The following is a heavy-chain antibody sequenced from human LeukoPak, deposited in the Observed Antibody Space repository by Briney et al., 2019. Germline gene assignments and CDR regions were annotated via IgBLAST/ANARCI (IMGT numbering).Heavy chain of an antibody. J-gene: IGHJ4*02. CDR3: ARVYDSSGYYGDY. Sequence: GGSLRLSCAASGFTFSSYAMHWVRQAPGKGLEWVAVISYDGSNKYYADSVKGRFTISRDNSKNTLYLQMNSLRAEDTAVYYCARVYDSSGYYGDYWGQGTLVTASS. V-gene: IGHV3-30-3*01. CDR2: ISYDGSNK. CDR1: GFTFSSYA. D-gene: IGHD3-22*01.